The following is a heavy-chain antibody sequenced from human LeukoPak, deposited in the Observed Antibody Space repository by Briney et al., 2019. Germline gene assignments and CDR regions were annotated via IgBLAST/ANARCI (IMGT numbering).Heavy chain of an antibody. Sequence: GSLRLSCAASGFNVNSNYMNWVRQAPGKGLEWVSAIYSGGSTYYADSVKGRFTISRDNSKNTLYLQMNSLRTEDTAVYYCARDRAESRGWFNYWYFALWGRGTLVTVSS. V-gene: IGHV3-53*01. CDR1: GFNVNSNY. D-gene: IGHD6-19*01. J-gene: IGHJ2*01. CDR3: ARDRAESRGWFNYWYFAL. CDR2: IYSGGST.